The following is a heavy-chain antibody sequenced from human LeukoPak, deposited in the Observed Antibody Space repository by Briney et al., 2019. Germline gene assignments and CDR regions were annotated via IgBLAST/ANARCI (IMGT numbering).Heavy chain of an antibody. J-gene: IGHJ4*02. CDR2: IFPGDSDT. CDR1: GYSFTSFW. D-gene: IGHD3-22*01. Sequence: PGESPKISCKGSGYSFTSFWIGWVRQMPGKGLEWMGIIFPGDSDTRYSPSFQGQVTISADKSISTAYLQWSSLKASDTAMYYCARHFTTRGNYYDSSRYYYSDYWGQGTLVTVPS. V-gene: IGHV5-51*01. CDR3: ARHFTTRGNYYDSSRYYYSDY.